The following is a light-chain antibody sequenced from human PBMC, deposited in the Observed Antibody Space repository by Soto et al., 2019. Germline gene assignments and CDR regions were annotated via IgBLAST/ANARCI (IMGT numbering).Light chain of an antibody. V-gene: IGKV3-20*01. J-gene: IGKJ1*01. Sequence: EIVLTQSPGTLSLSPGERATLSCGASQSFTSNYLAWYQQKPGQAPRLLIYGASSRATGIPDRFSGSGSGTDFTLTISRLEPEDFAVYYCQQYGSSPPTFGQGTNVDIK. CDR3: QQYGSSPPT. CDR1: QSFTSNY. CDR2: GAS.